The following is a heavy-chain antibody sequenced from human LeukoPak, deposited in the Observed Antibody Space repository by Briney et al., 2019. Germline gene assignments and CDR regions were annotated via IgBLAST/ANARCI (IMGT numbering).Heavy chain of an antibody. D-gene: IGHD3-9*01. CDR1: GFTFSSYS. CDR2: ISSSSSYI. Sequence: GGSLRLSCAASGFTFSSYSMNWVRQAPGKGLEWVSSISSSSSYIYHADSVKGRFTISRDNAKNSLYLQMNSLRAEDTAVYYCARDSLRYFDWLFHAPDYWGQGTLVTVSS. V-gene: IGHV3-21*01. CDR3: ARDSLRYFDWLFHAPDY. J-gene: IGHJ4*02.